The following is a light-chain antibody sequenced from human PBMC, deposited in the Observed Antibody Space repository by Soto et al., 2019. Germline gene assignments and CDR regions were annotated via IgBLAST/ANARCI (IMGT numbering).Light chain of an antibody. V-gene: IGKV2-28*01. J-gene: IGKJ4*01. Sequence: DIVMTQSPLSLPVTPGEPASISCRSSQSLLHSNGYNYLDWYLQKPGQSPQLLIYLGSNRASGVSDRFSSSVSGTEFTVKISRMEAKDVGVYYCMQALRIPLTFGGGTKVEIK. CDR3: MQALRIPLT. CDR1: QSLLHSNGYNY. CDR2: LGS.